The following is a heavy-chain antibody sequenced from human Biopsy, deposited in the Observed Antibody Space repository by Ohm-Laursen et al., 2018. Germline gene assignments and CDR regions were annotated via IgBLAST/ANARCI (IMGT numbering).Heavy chain of an antibody. V-gene: IGHV1-46*01. Sequence: ASVKVSCKASGYSFTSYYMHWVRQAPGQGLEWMGMINPSGSTTSYPQILQGRVTMTRDTSKSTVYMELSSLRSADTAVYFCARNTGWYGDLYYFDYWGQGTLVTVSS. CDR3: ARNTGWYGDLYYFDY. D-gene: IGHD6-19*01. CDR1: GYSFTSYY. J-gene: IGHJ4*02. CDR2: INPSGSTT.